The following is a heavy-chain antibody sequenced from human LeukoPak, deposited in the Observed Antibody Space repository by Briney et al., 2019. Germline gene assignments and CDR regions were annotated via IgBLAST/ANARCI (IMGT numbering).Heavy chain of an antibody. CDR3: ARDYDSSGYYEADAFDI. J-gene: IGHJ3*02. D-gene: IGHD3-22*01. CDR1: GLTFSRYW. V-gene: IGHV3-74*01. Sequence: PGGSLRFSSAAAGLTFSRYWMHWVRQAPGRGLGWVSRINNGGSVSDYADCVKGRFTISRDNAKNMLYLQMNSLRAEDTAIYYCARDYDSSGYYEADAFDIWGQGTMVTVSS. CDR2: INNGGSVS.